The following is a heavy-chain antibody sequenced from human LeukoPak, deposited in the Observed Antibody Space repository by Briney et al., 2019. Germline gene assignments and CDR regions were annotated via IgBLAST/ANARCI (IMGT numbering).Heavy chain of an antibody. CDR1: GFTVSSYY. Sequence: GGSLRLSCAASGFTVSSYYMSWVRQAPGKGLEWVSVVYSGGSTYCADSVKGRFTISRDNSKNTLYLQMSSLRAEDTAVYYCARENFDSSVYYSYYSDFWGQGTLVTVSS. CDR3: ARENFDSSVYYSYYSDF. J-gene: IGHJ4*02. V-gene: IGHV3-53*01. D-gene: IGHD3-22*01. CDR2: VYSGGST.